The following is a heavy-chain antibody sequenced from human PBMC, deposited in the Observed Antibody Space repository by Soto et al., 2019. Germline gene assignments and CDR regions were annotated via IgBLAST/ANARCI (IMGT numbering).Heavy chain of an antibody. Sequence: QVQLQESGPGLVKPSETLSLTCTVSGGSISGYYWSWIRQPPGKGLQWIAYISYSGTTNYNPSLKSRLTIFADTSKINLSLRLSTVTAADTAVYYCARHNSYSPHDYWGRGTLVTVSS. J-gene: IGHJ4*02. CDR2: ISYSGTT. V-gene: IGHV4-59*08. D-gene: IGHD6-13*01. CDR1: GGSISGYY. CDR3: ARHNSYSPHDY.